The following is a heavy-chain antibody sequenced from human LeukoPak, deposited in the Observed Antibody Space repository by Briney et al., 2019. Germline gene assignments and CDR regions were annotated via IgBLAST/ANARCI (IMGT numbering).Heavy chain of an antibody. J-gene: IGHJ4*02. CDR1: GYSFTSYY. CDR3: ARAVFDY. V-gene: IGHV1-46*01. Sequence: GASVKVSCKASGYSFTSYYMHWVRQAPGQGLEWMGIINPSGGSTNYAQKFQGRVTMARDMSTSTVYMELSSLRSEDTAVYYCARAVFDYWGQGTLVTVSS. CDR2: INPSGGST.